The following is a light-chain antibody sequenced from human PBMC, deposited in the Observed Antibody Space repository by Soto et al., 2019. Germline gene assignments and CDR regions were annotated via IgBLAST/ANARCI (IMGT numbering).Light chain of an antibody. J-gene: IGKJ1*01. V-gene: IGKV1-39*01. Sequence: DIQMAQAPSSLSASVGDRVAITCRASQTINSYLNWYQQKPGKAPQLMIYSASNLQTGVPSRFGGSGSGTAFPLTISSLQPEDFATYYCQQSSSAAATFGQGTKV. CDR3: QQSSSAAAT. CDR1: QTINSY. CDR2: SAS.